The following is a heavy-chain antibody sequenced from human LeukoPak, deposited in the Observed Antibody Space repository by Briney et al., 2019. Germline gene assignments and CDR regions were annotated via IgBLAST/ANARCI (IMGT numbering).Heavy chain of an antibody. J-gene: IGHJ4*02. D-gene: IGHD2-2*01. CDR1: GFTFSCYG. CDR3: ANRYCSSTSCYVAY. CDR2: IRYDGSNK. Sequence: GGSLRLSCAASGFTFSCYGMHWVRQAPGKGLEWVAFIRYDGSNKYYADSVKGRFTISRDNSKNTLYLQMNSLRAEDTAVYYCANRYCSSTSCYVAYWGQGTLVTVSS. V-gene: IGHV3-30*02.